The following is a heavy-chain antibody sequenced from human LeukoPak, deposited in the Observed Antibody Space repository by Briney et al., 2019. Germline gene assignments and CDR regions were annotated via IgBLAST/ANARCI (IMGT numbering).Heavy chain of an antibody. J-gene: IGHJ6*02. V-gene: IGHV4-34*01. CDR2: INHSGST. CDR1: GGSFSGYY. D-gene: IGHD3-3*01. Sequence: PSETLSLTCAVYGGSFSGYYWSWLRQPPGKGLEWVGEINHSGSTNYNQYLKSRVTISVDTSKNQFSLKLSSVTAADTAVYYCARLGVGDKDDVLSGYYSPTFYYGMDVWGQGTTVTVSS. CDR3: ARLGVGDKDDVLSGYYSPTFYYGMDV.